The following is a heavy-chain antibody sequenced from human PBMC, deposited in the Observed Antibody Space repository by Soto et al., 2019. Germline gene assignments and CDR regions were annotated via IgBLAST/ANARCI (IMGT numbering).Heavy chain of an antibody. J-gene: IGHJ4*02. CDR1: GVSISSYF. Sequence: KPSETLSLTCTVSGVSISSYFWSWIRQPPGRGLEWIGYTYHRGSTNYSPFLKSRVAISLDTSENQFSLKVNSVTAADTAVYYCARIGGYHGPLDYWGQGTPVTVSS. D-gene: IGHD3-16*02. V-gene: IGHV4-59*01. CDR3: ARIGGYHGPLDY. CDR2: TYHRGST.